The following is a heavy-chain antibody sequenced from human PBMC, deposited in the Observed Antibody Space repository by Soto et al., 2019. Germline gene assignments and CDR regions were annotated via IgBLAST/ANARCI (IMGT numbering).Heavy chain of an antibody. J-gene: IGHJ4*02. V-gene: IGHV4-59*01. CDR1: GGSISSNY. D-gene: IGHD6-13*01. CDR3: ARYRREAVAGYTLDN. CDR2: VYNSGST. Sequence: LSLTCAVSGGSISSNYWTWIRQPPGKGLEWIGYVYNSGSTNYNPSLKSRVTISEDTSKSQFSLKVNSMTAADTAVYYCARYRREAVAGYTLDNWGQGILVTVSS.